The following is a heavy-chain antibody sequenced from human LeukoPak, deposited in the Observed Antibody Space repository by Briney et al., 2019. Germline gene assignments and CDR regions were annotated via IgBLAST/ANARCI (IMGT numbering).Heavy chain of an antibody. Sequence: GASVKVSCKASGYTFTGYYMHWVRQAPGQGLVWMGWINHNSGGTNYAQRFQGRVTMTRDTSISTAYMELSRLRSDDTAVYYCARDRARIAVAGPYYYYGMDVWGQGTTVTVSS. CDR1: GYTFTGYY. CDR3: ARDRARIAVAGPYYYYGMDV. CDR2: INHNSGGT. D-gene: IGHD6-19*01. J-gene: IGHJ6*02. V-gene: IGHV1-2*02.